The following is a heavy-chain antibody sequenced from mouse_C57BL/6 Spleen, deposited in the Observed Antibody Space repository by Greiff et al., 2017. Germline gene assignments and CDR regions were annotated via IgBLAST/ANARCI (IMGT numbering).Heavy chain of an antibody. V-gene: IGHV1-64*01. CDR1: GYTFTSYW. D-gene: IGHD1-1*01. CDR3: ARYYGSSPYYFDD. Sequence: QVQLQQPGAELVKPGASVKLSCKASGYTFTSYWMHWVKQRPGQGLEWIGMIHPNSGSTNYNEKFKSKATLTVDKSSSTAYMQLSSLTSEDSAVYYCARYYGSSPYYFDDWGQGTTLTVSS. CDR2: IHPNSGST. J-gene: IGHJ2*01.